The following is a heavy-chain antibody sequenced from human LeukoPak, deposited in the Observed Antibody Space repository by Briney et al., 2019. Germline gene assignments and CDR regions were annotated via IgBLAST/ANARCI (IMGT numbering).Heavy chain of an antibody. CDR2: INHSGST. Sequence: PSETLSLTCAVYGGSFSGYYWSWIRQPPGKGLEWIGEINHSGSTNYNPSLKSRVTISVDTSKNQFSLKLSSVTAADTAVYYCARGGDSSGWYEDFDYWGQGTLVTVSS. CDR1: GGSFSGYY. D-gene: IGHD6-19*01. V-gene: IGHV4-34*01. CDR3: ARGGDSSGWYEDFDY. J-gene: IGHJ4*02.